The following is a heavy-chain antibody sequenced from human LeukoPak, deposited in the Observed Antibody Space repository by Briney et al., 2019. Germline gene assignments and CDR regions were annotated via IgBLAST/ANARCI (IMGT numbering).Heavy chain of an antibody. CDR2: ISYDGSYK. CDR1: GFTFSTYG. Sequence: GGSLRLSCAASGFTFSTYGMHWVRQAPGKGLEWVAIISYDGSYKYHADSVKGRFSISRDNSKNTLYLQMNSLRVEDTAVYYCAREMNLATRAIDAWGQGTTVTVSS. V-gene: IGHV3-30*03. J-gene: IGHJ6*02. CDR3: AREMNLATRAIDA. D-gene: IGHD1-14*01.